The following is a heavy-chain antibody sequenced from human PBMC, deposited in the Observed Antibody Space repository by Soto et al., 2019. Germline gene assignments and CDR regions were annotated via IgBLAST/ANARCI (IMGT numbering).Heavy chain of an antibody. J-gene: IGHJ4*02. D-gene: IGHD3-10*01. CDR2: IYSGGST. Sequence: VQLVESGGGLIQPGGSLRLSCAASGFTVSSNYMTWVRQAPGKGLEWIGRIYSGGSTNYNPSLRSRVTVSVDMSKNQFSLKLSSVTAADTAVYYCARGPGGFGEFSLDYWGQGTLVTVSS. CDR3: ARGPGGFGEFSLDY. V-gene: IGHV4-4*07. CDR1: GFTVSSNY.